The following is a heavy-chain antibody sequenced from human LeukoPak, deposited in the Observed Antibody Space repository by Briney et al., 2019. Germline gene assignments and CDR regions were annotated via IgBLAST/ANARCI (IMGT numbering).Heavy chain of an antibody. J-gene: IGHJ4*02. CDR1: GFTFSSYW. Sequence: GGSLRLSCAASGFTFSSYWMSWVRQAPRKGMEWVANIKQDGSEKYYVDSVKGRFTISRDNAKNSLYLQMNSLRAEDTAVYYCARVRVGATVDYWGQGTLVTVSS. V-gene: IGHV3-7*01. D-gene: IGHD1-26*01. CDR3: ARVRVGATVDY. CDR2: IKQDGSEK.